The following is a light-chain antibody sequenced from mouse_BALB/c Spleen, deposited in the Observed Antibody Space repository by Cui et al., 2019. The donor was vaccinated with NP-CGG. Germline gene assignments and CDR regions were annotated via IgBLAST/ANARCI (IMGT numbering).Light chain of an antibody. CDR3: ALWYSNHWV. Sequence: QAVVTQESAPTTSPGETVTFTCRSSTGTVTTSNYANWVQEKPDHLFTGLIGGTNNRAPGVPARFSGSLIGDKAALTLTGAQTEDEAIYFCALWYSNHWVFGGGTKLTVL. CDR1: TGTVTTSNY. CDR2: GTN. J-gene: IGLJ1*01. V-gene: IGLV1*01.